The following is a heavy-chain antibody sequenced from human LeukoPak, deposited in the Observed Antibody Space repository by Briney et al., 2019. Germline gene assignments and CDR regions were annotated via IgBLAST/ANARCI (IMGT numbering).Heavy chain of an antibody. V-gene: IGHV1-18*01. Sequence: ASVKVSCKASGYTFTSYGISWVRQAPGQGLEWMGWIGAYNGNTNYAQKLQGRVTMTTDTSTSTAYMELRSLRSDDTAVYYCARDSGYSSSWYATDYWGQGTLVTVSS. D-gene: IGHD6-13*01. CDR2: IGAYNGNT. J-gene: IGHJ4*02. CDR1: GYTFTSYG. CDR3: ARDSGYSSSWYATDY.